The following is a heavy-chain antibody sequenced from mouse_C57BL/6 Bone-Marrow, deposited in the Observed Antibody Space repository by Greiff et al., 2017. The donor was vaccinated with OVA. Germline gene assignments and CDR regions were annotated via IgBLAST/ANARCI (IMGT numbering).Heavy chain of an antibody. D-gene: IGHD1-1*01. Sequence: VQLQQSGPELVKPGASVKISCKASGYTFTDYYMNWVKQSHGKSLEWIGDINPNNGGTSYNQKFKGKATLTVDKSSSTAYMELRSLTSEDSAVYYCARFITTVEDFDYWGQGTTLTVSS. CDR1: GYTFTDYY. V-gene: IGHV1-26*01. J-gene: IGHJ2*01. CDR2: INPNNGGT. CDR3: ARFITTVEDFDY.